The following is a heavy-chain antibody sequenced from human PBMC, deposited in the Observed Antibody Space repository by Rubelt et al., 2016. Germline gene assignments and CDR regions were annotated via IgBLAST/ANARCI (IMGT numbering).Heavy chain of an antibody. CDR2: ISSSSSTI. V-gene: IGHV3-48*04. D-gene: IGHD4-23*01. J-gene: IGHJ4*02. CDR3: ARDGHDYGGNPVEY. Sequence: GKGLEWVSYISSSSSTIYYADSVKGRFTISRDNAKNSLYLQMNSLRAEDTAVYYCARDGHDYGGNPVEYWGQGTLVTVSS.